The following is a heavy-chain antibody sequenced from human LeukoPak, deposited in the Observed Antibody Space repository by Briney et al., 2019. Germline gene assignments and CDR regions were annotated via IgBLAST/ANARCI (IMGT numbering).Heavy chain of an antibody. CDR3: ARGEWEPLDSFDY. Sequence: QSGGSLRLSCAASGLTFSSYWMSWVRQAPGKGLEWVANIKQDGSEKYYVDSVKGRFTISRDNAKNSLYLQMNSLRAEDTAVYYCARGEWEPLDSFDYWGQGTLVTVSS. CDR2: IKQDGSEK. D-gene: IGHD1-26*01. V-gene: IGHV3-7*01. CDR1: GLTFSSYW. J-gene: IGHJ4*02.